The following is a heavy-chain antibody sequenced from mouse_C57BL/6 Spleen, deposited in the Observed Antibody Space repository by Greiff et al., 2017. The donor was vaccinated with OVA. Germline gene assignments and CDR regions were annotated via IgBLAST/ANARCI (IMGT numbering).Heavy chain of an antibody. V-gene: IGHV1-19*01. Sequence: EVKLMESGPVLVKPGASVKMSCKASGYTFTDYYMNWVKQSHGKSLEWIGVINPYNGGTSYNQKFKGKATLTVDKSSSTAYMELNSLTSEDSAVYYCARWDYYGSSGYFDYWGQGTTLTVSS. J-gene: IGHJ2*01. CDR1: GYTFTDYY. D-gene: IGHD1-1*01. CDR3: ARWDYYGSSGYFDY. CDR2: INPYNGGT.